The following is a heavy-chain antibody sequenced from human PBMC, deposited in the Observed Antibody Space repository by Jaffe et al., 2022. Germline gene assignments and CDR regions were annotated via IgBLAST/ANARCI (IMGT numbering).Heavy chain of an antibody. V-gene: IGHV4-38-2*02. CDR1: GFSIYSSYY. Sequence: QVQLQESGPGLLKPSETLSLTCTVSGFSIYSSYYWGWVRQSPGKGLEWIGSIYDSGDTYYNPSLKSRVTISVDTSKNQFSLKLSSVTAADTALYFCARQGGSSSYLDSWGPGTLVIVSS. D-gene: IGHD6-13*01. J-gene: IGHJ4*02. CDR2: IYDSGDT. CDR3: ARQGGSSSYLDS.